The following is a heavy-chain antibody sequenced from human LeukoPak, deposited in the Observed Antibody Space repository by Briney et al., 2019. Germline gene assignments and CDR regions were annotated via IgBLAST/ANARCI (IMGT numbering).Heavy chain of an antibody. CDR1: GYTFTSYG. D-gene: IGHD6-19*01. V-gene: IGHV1-18*01. J-gene: IGHJ4*02. CDR3: ARDHLHSSGLDPDY. CDR2: ISAYKGNT. Sequence: ASVKVSCKASGYTFTSYGISWVRQAPGQGLEWMGWISAYKGNTNYAQKLQGRVTMTTDTSTSTAYMELRSLRSDDTAVYYCARDHLHSSGLDPDYWGQGTLVTVSS.